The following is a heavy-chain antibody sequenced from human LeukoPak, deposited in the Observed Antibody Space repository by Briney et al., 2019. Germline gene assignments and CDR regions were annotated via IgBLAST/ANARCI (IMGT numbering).Heavy chain of an antibody. CDR2: IYYSGST. Sequence: SETLSLTCTVSGGSISSYYWSWIRQPPGKGLEWIGYIYYSGSTNYNPSLKSRVTISVDTSKNQFSLKLSSVTAADTAVYYCARSQGRFAAAKMYYFDYWGQGTLVTVSS. CDR1: GGSISSYY. CDR3: ARSQGRFAAAKMYYFDY. V-gene: IGHV4-59*01. J-gene: IGHJ4*02. D-gene: IGHD6-13*01.